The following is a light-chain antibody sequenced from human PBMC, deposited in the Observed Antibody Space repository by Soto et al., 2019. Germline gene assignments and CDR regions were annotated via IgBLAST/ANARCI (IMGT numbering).Light chain of an antibody. CDR1: ESVSSSY. CDR3: QQRSNWPPAYT. Sequence: EIVLSHSPGTLSLYPWERATLSCMASESVSSSYLALYQQKPGQAPRLLIYDASNRATGIPARFSGSGSGTDFTLTISSLEPGDFAVYNCQQRSNWPPAYTFGQGTKVDNK. V-gene: IGKV3D-20*02. CDR2: DAS. J-gene: IGKJ2*01.